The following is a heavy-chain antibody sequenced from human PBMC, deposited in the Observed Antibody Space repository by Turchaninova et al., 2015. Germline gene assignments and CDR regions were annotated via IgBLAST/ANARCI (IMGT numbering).Heavy chain of an antibody. CDR2: IKQDGIGN. J-gene: IGHJ4*02. V-gene: IGHV3-7*03. Sequence: EVQLVESGGGLVQPGGSLRLSCAASGFTFNNYWMSWVRQDPGKGLQWVANIKQDGIGNQYVDTRKGRLSISRDNAKDSLCLQMNNLRDEDTGVYYWAGGGNSARRDYWGQGTLVTVSS. D-gene: IGHD4-23*01. CDR1: GFTFNNYW. CDR3: AGGGNSARRDY.